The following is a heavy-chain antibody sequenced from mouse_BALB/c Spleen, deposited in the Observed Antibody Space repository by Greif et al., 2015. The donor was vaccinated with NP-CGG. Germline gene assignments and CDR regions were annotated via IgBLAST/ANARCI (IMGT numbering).Heavy chain of an antibody. CDR3: ATTVVATFAY. V-gene: IGHV1-7*01. Sequence: QVQLKESGAELAKPGASVKMSCKASGYTFTSYWMHWVKQRPGQGLEWIGYINPSTGYTEHNQKFKDKATLTADKSSSTAYMQLSSLTSEDSAVYYCATTVVATFAYWGQGTLVTVSA. D-gene: IGHD1-1*01. CDR2: INPSTGYT. CDR1: GYTFTSYW. J-gene: IGHJ3*01.